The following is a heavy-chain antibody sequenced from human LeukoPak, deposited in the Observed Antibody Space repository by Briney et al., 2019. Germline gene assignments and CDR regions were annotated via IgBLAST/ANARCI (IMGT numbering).Heavy chain of an antibody. CDR2: IYYSGST. V-gene: IGHV4-61*01. CDR1: GGSVSSGSYY. D-gene: IGHD3-22*01. Sequence: PSETLSLTCTVSGGSVSSGSYYWSWIRQPPGKGLEWIGYIYYSGSTNYNPSLKSRVTISVDTSKNQFSLKLSSVTAADTAVYYCARVRMYYYDSSGYANWFDPWGQGTLVTVSS. J-gene: IGHJ5*02. CDR3: ARVRMYYYDSSGYANWFDP.